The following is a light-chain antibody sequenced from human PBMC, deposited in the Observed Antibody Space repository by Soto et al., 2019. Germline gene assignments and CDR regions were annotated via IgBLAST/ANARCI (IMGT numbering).Light chain of an antibody. V-gene: IGKV1-5*01. CDR1: QTISNL. J-gene: IGKJ1*01. CDR3: QPYNGNPPWT. CDR2: DAS. Sequence: DIQMTQSPSTLSTSVGDRVTITCRASQTISNLLAWYQQKPGKTPKLLIYDASSLEGGVPSRFSGSGSGTEFTLTISGLQPDDLATYYCQPYNGNPPWTFGQGTKVEIK.